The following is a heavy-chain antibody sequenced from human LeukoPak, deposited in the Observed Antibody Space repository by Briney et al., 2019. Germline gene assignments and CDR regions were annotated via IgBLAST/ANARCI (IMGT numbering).Heavy chain of an antibody. Sequence: PSETLSLTCTVSGGSISSYYWSWIRQPPGKGLEWIGYIYYSGSTNYNPSLKSRVTISVDTSKNQFSLKLSSVVAADTAVYYCARPLYYYDSSGFGAFDIWGQGTMVTVSS. CDR1: GGSISSYY. CDR3: ARPLYYYDSSGFGAFDI. CDR2: IYYSGST. D-gene: IGHD3-22*01. V-gene: IGHV4-59*08. J-gene: IGHJ3*02.